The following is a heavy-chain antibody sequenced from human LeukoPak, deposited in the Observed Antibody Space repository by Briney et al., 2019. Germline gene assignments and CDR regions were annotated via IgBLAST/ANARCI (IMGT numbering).Heavy chain of an antibody. CDR1: GYTFTSYG. V-gene: IGHV1-18*01. CDR3: ARYGSGSYYSYYYYYMDV. CDR2: ISAYNGNT. Sequence: ASVKVSCKAPGYTFTSYGISWVRQAPGQGLEWMGWISAYNGNTNYAQKLQGRVTMTTDTSTSTAYMELRSLRSDDTAVYYCARYGSGSYYSYYYYYMDVWGKGTTVTVSS. J-gene: IGHJ6*03. D-gene: IGHD3-10*01.